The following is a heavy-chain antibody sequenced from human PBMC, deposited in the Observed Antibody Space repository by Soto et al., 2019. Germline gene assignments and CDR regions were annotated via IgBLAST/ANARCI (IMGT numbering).Heavy chain of an antibody. CDR2: IYHSGST. CDR3: TRRPYRSTSGGIDY. V-gene: IGHV4-4*02. J-gene: IGHJ4*02. Sequence: SETLSLTCAVSGGSISSSNWWSWVRQPPGKGLEWIGEIYHSGSTNYNPSLKSRVTISVDKSKNQFSLKVSSVTAADTAVYYCTRRPYRSTSGGIDYWGQGTLVTVSS. CDR1: GGSISSSNW. D-gene: IGHD2-15*01.